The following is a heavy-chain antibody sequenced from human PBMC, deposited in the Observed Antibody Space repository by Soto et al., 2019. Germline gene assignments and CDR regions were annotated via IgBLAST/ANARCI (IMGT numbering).Heavy chain of an antibody. D-gene: IGHD2-8*01. V-gene: IGHV3-7*05. CDR3: ARARGVYANPKDYGMDV. Sequence: GGSLRLSCAASGFTFSSYWMSWVRQAPGKGLEWVANIKQDGSEKYYVDSVKGRFTISRDNAKNSLYLQMNSLRAEDTAVYYCARARGVYANPKDYGMDVWGQGTTVTVSS. CDR2: IKQDGSEK. CDR1: GFTFSSYW. J-gene: IGHJ6*02.